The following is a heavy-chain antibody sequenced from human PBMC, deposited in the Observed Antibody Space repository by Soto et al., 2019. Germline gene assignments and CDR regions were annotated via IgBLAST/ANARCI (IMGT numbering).Heavy chain of an antibody. Sequence: GGSLRLSCAASGFIASDSYMSWVRQAPGKGLEWVSVIYSGGSAFYADSVKGRFTISRDNSKNTLFIQMNSLRAEDTAVYYCAREASCGGDCYVDYWGQGTLVTVSS. CDR2: IYSGGSA. CDR3: AREASCGGDCYVDY. J-gene: IGHJ4*02. D-gene: IGHD2-21*02. V-gene: IGHV3-53*01. CDR1: GFIASDSY.